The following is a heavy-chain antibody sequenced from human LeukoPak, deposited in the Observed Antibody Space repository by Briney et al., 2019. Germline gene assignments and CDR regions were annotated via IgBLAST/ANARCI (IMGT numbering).Heavy chain of an antibody. CDR2: ISAYNGNT. CDR3: ARVSGYGLWHYYGMDV. J-gene: IGHJ6*02. Sequence: GASVKVSCKASGYTFTSYGISWVRQAPGQGLEWMGWISAYNGNTNYAQKLQGRVTMTTDTSTSTAYMELRSLRSDDTAVYYCARVSGYGLWHYYGMDVWGQGTTVTVSS. V-gene: IGHV1-18*01. D-gene: IGHD5-12*01. CDR1: GYTFTSYG.